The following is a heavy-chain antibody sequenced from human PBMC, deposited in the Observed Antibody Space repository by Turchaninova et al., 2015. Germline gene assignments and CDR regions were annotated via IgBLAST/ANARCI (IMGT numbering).Heavy chain of an antibody. D-gene: IGHD6-13*01. J-gene: IGHJ4*02. CDR3: ARHRQQLVDY. CDR2: IYHSVST. V-gene: IGHV4-38-2*01. Sequence: QVQLQESGPGRGKPSETLSLPCAASVYSISSAYSWGCIRQTPGKGVELIGSIYHSVSTYYNPSLKSRITISIDTSENQFSLKLSSVTAADTAVYYCARHRQQLVDYWGQGTLVTVSS. CDR1: VYSISSAYS.